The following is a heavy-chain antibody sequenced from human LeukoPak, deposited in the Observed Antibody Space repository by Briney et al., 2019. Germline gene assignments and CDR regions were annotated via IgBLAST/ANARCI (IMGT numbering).Heavy chain of an antibody. CDR2: ISGSGDNT. V-gene: IGHV3-23*01. CDR1: GFTFSSHG. CDR3: ARVTYGSGTYGAFDY. Sequence: GGSLRPSCAASGFTFSSHGMSWVRQAPGKGLEWVSPISGSGDNTYYADSVKGRFTISRDNSKNTLYLQMNSLRAEDTAVYYCARVTYGSGTYGAFDYWGQGTLVTVSS. D-gene: IGHD3-10*01. J-gene: IGHJ4*02.